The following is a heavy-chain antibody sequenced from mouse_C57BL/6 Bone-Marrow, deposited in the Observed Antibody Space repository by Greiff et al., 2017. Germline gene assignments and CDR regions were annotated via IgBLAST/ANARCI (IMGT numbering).Heavy chain of an antibody. CDR2: IYPGGGYT. Sequence: QVQLQQSGAELVRPGTSVKMSCKASGYPFTNYWIGWAKQRPGHGLECIGDIYPGGGYTNYNEKFKGKATLTADKSSSTAYMQFSSLTSEDSAIYYCAGRSSWWYFDVRGTGTTGTASS. CDR1: GYPFTNYW. J-gene: IGHJ1*03. CDR3: AGRSSWWYFDV. V-gene: IGHV1-63*01. D-gene: IGHD1-1*01.